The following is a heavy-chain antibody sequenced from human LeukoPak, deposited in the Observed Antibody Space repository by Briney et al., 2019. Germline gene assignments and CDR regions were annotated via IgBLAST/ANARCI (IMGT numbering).Heavy chain of an antibody. D-gene: IGHD3-22*01. CDR2: INHSGST. Sequence: SETLSLTCAVYGGSSSGYYWSWIRQPPGKGLEWIGEINHSGSTNYNPSLKSRVTISVDTSKNQFSLKLSSVTAADTAVYYCARLPYYYDSSGYYYFSFDYWGQGTLVTVSS. J-gene: IGHJ4*02. CDR1: GGSSSGYY. V-gene: IGHV4-34*01. CDR3: ARLPYYYDSSGYYYFSFDY.